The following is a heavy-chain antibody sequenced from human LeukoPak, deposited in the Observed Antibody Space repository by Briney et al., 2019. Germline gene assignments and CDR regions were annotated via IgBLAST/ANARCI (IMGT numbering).Heavy chain of an antibody. Sequence: PGRSLRLSCAASGFTFHDYAMHWVRQAPGKGLEWVSGIDWDSGVKVYADSVKGRFTISRDNAKNSLFLEMNSLRVEDTALYYCAKDGYGGGWYYMDVWGKGTTVTVSS. CDR3: AKDGYGGGWYYMDV. V-gene: IGHV3-9*01. CDR1: GFTFHDYA. CDR2: IDWDSGVK. J-gene: IGHJ6*03. D-gene: IGHD2-15*01.